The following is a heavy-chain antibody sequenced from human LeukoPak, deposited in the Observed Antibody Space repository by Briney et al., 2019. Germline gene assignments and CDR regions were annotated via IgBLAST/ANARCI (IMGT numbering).Heavy chain of an antibody. CDR3: ARVISGSGSYPNNWFDP. Sequence: ASVKVSCKASGYTFTAYYMYWVRQAPGQGLEWMGWINPNTGGTNYAQKFQGRVTMTRDTSISTAYMELSRLRSDDTAVYYCARVISGSGSYPNNWFDPWGQGTLVTVSS. CDR1: GYTFTAYY. J-gene: IGHJ5*02. D-gene: IGHD3-10*01. V-gene: IGHV1-2*02. CDR2: INPNTGGT.